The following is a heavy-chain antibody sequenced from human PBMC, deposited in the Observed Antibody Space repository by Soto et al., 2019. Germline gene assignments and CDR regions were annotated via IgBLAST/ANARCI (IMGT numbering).Heavy chain of an antibody. V-gene: IGHV1-69*01. Sequence: QVQLVQSGAEVKKPGSSVKVSCKASGGTFSSYAISWVRQAPGQGLEWMGGIIPIFGTANYAQKFQGRVTITADESTSTAYMELSSLRSEDTAMYYCAREYCSGGSCYPYYYYYYGMDVWGQGTTVTVSS. CDR3: AREYCSGGSCYPYYYYYYGMDV. CDR1: GGTFSSYA. D-gene: IGHD2-15*01. CDR2: IIPIFGTA. J-gene: IGHJ6*02.